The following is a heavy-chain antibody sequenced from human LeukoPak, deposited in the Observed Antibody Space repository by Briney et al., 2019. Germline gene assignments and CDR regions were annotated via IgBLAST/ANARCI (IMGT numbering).Heavy chain of an antibody. CDR1: GGSISRYW. Sequence: LSLTCTVSGGSISRYWWSWIRQAPGKGLEWVSYISSSGSTIYYADSVKGRFTISRDNAKNSLYLQMNSLRAEDTAVYYCARDQASRPLGPHIWGQGTMVTVSS. J-gene: IGHJ3*02. CDR2: ISSSGSTI. CDR3: ARDQASRPLGPHI. V-gene: IGHV3-11*01.